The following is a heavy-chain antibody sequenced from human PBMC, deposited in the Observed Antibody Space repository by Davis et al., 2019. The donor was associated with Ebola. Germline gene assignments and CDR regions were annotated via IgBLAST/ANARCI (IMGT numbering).Heavy chain of an antibody. CDR3: ARGSVDTAMVF. CDR1: VYTFTRYY. CDR2: INPSGGST. D-gene: IGHD5-18*01. Sequence: SVKVSCLASVYTFTRYYMHWVRQAPGQGLEWMGIINPSGGSTSYAQKFQGRVTMTRDTSTSTVYMELSSLRSEDTAVYYCARGSVDTAMVFWGQGTLVTVSS. V-gene: IGHV1-46*01. J-gene: IGHJ4*02.